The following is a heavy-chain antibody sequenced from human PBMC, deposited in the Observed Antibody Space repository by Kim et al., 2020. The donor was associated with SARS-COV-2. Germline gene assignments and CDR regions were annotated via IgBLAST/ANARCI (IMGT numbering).Heavy chain of an antibody. CDR3: ARDLAIFGVVNYFDY. V-gene: IGHV3-21*01. D-gene: IGHD3-3*01. Sequence: DSVKGRFTIARDNAKNSLYLQMNSLRAEDTAVYYCARDLAIFGVVNYFDYWGQGTLVTVSS. J-gene: IGHJ4*02.